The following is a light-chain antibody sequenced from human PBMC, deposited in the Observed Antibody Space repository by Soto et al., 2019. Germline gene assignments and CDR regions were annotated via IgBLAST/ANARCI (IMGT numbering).Light chain of an antibody. V-gene: IGKV4-1*01. Sequence: DIVMTQSPDSLAVSLGERVTINCKSSQSVLYSSNNKNYLAWYQQKPGQPPKLLIYWASTRESGVPDRFSGSGSGTDFTLTISSLQAEDVAVYYCQQYYSTLLITFGQGTRLEIK. CDR3: QQYYSTLLIT. CDR2: WAS. J-gene: IGKJ5*01. CDR1: QSVLYSSNNKNY.